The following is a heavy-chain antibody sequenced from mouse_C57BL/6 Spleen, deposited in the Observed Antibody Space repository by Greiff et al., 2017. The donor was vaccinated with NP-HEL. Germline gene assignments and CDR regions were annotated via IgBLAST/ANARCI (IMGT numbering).Heavy chain of an antibody. CDR2: INPNYGTT. J-gene: IGHJ4*01. CDR3: ARGGYYYGSSYVWAMDY. V-gene: IGHV1-39*01. CDR1: GYSFTDYN. D-gene: IGHD1-1*01. Sequence: VQLKESGPELVKPGASVKISCKASGYSFTDYNMNWVKQSNGKSLEWIGVINPNYGTTSYNQKFKGKATLTVDQSSSTAYMQLNSLTSEDSAVYYCARGGYYYGSSYVWAMDYWGQGTSVTVSS.